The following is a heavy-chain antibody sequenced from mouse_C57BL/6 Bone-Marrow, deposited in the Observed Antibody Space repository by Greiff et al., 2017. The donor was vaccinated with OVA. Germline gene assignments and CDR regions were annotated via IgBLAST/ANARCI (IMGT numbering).Heavy chain of an antibody. CDR2: IDPETGGT. V-gene: IGHV1-15*01. CDR1: GYTFTDYE. J-gene: IGHJ4*01. D-gene: IGHD1-1*01. Sequence: QVQLQQSGAELVRPGASVTLSCKASGYTFTDYEMHWVKQTPVHGLEWIGAIDPETGGTAYNQKFKGKAILTADKSSSTAYMELRSLTSEDSSVYYCTRGDCYGSSYSYYAMDYWGQGTSVTVSS. CDR3: TRGDCYGSSYSYYAMDY.